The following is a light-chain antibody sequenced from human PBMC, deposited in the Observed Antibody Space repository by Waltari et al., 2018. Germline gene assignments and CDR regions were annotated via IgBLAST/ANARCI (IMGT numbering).Light chain of an antibody. V-gene: IGLV2-8*01. CDR1: SSDVGGYSY. J-gene: IGLJ1*01. CDR3: SSYAGSNNLGV. CDR2: EVY. Sequence: QSALTQPPSASGSPGQSVTISCTGTSSDVGGYSYVSWSQPHPGKAPKLIIYEVYKRPSGVPDRFSGSKSGNTASLTVSGLQAEDEADYYCSSYAGSNNLGVFGTGTKVTVL.